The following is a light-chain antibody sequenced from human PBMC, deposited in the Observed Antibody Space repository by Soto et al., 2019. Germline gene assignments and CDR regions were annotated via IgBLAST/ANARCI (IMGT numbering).Light chain of an antibody. CDR1: QSVSNN. CDR2: DAS. CDR3: QQYNNWPPWT. J-gene: IGKJ1*01. V-gene: IGKV3-15*01. Sequence: ILMTQSPATLSVSPGERATLSCRASQSVSNNLAWYQQKPGQAPRLLISDASTRATGIPARFSGSGSGTEFTLTISGLQSADFAVYYCQQYNNWPPWTFGQGTKVEIK.